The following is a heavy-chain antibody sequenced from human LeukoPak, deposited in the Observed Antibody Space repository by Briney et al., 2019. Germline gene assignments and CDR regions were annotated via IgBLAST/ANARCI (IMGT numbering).Heavy chain of an antibody. CDR1: GGSINNYY. CDR2: IYYSGST. J-gene: IGHJ4*02. V-gene: IGHV4-59*01. Sequence: SETLSLTCTVSGGSINNYYWSWIRQPPGKGLEWIGYIYYSGSTNYNPSLKSRVTISLDTSKNQFSLKLSSVTAADTAVYYCARGHRGLEYWGQGTLVTVSS. D-gene: IGHD3-10*01. CDR3: ARGHRGLEY.